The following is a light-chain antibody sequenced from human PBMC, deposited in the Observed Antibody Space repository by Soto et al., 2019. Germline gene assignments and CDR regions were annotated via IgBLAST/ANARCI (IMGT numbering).Light chain of an antibody. CDR1: SSNIGAGYD. Sequence: QSVLTQPPSVSGAPGQRVTISCTGSSSNIGAGYDVHWYQQLPGTAPKLLIYGNSNRPSGVPDRFSGSKSGTSASLAITGLQXXXEAXYYCQSYDSSLSVVFGGGTKVTVL. V-gene: IGLV1-40*01. J-gene: IGLJ2*01. CDR2: GNS. CDR3: QSYDSSLSVV.